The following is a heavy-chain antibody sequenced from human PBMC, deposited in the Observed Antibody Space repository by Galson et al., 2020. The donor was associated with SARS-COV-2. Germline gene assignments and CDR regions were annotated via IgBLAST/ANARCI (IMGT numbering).Heavy chain of an antibody. J-gene: IGHJ3*02. Sequence: SGPTLVKPTQTLTLTCTFSGFSLSTSGMRVRWIRQPPGKALEWLARIDWDDDKFYSTSLKTRLTISKDTSKNQVVLTMTNMDPVDTATYYCARTYYDILTGYYNAFDIWGQGTMVTVSS. D-gene: IGHD3-9*01. CDR1: GFSLSTSGMR. CDR2: IDWDDDK. CDR3: ARTYYDILTGYYNAFDI. V-gene: IGHV2-70*04.